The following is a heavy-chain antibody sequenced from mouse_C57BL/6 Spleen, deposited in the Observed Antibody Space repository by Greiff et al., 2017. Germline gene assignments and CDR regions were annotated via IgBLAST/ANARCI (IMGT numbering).Heavy chain of an antibody. D-gene: IGHD2-3*01. Sequence: QVQLQQSGPELVKPGASVKISCKASGYTFTDYYINWVKQRPGQGLAWIGWIYPGSGTTKYNEQFKGKATLTVDTSSSTAYMQLSSRTSEDSAVYFCARARPYGGYLCAMDYWGQGTSVTVSS. CDR3: ARARPYGGYLCAMDY. CDR1: GYTFTDYY. CDR2: IYPGSGTT. J-gene: IGHJ4*01. V-gene: IGHV1-84*01.